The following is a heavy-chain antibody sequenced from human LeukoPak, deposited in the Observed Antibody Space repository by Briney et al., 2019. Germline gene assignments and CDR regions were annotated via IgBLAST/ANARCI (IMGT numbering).Heavy chain of an antibody. CDR2: INHSGST. CDR3: ARVAGPIVLMVYAIHKRGNWFDP. CDR1: GGSFSGYY. D-gene: IGHD2-8*01. J-gene: IGHJ5*02. Sequence: PSETLSLTCAVYGGSFSGYYWSWIRQPPGKGLEWTGEINHSGSTNYNPSLKSRVTISVDTSKNQFSLKLSSVTAADTAVYYCARVAGPIVLMVYAIHKRGNWFDPWGQGTLVTVSS. V-gene: IGHV4-34*01.